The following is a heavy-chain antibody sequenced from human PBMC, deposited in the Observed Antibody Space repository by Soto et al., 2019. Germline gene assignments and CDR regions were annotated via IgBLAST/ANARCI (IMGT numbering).Heavy chain of an antibody. CDR2: IYYSGST. J-gene: IGHJ4*02. CDR3: ARVQWFGDFPLYYFDY. Sequence: KGLEWIGYIYYSGSTNHNPSLKSRVTMSVDTSKNQFSLKLNSVTAADTAVYYCARVQWFGDFPLYYFDYWGQGTLVTVSS. V-gene: IGHV4-59*12. D-gene: IGHD3-10*01.